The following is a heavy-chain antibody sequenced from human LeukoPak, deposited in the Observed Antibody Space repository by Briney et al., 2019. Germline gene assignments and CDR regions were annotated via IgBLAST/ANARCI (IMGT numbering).Heavy chain of an antibody. CDR3: ARAIGLDFDF. D-gene: IGHD2/OR15-2a*01. CDR2: INSDGSST. Sequence: GGSLRLSCAASGFAFSGHWMHWVRQAPGKGLVWVSRINSDGSSTTYADSVKGRFTISRDNAKNTLYLQMNSLRAEDTAMYYCARAIGLDFDFWGQGTLVTVSS. J-gene: IGHJ4*02. V-gene: IGHV3-74*01. CDR1: GFAFSGHW.